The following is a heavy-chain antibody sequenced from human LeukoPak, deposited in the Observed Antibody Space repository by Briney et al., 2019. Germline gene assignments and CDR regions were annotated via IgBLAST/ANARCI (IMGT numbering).Heavy chain of an antibody. Sequence: PSGTLSLTCAVSSGSISSSNWWSWVRQPPGKGLEWIGEIYHSGSTNYNPSLKSRVTISVDKSKNQFSLKLSSVTAADTAVYYCARGREEYSSGWFRFDYWGQGTLVTVSS. CDR1: SGSISSSNW. J-gene: IGHJ4*02. V-gene: IGHV4-4*02. CDR2: IYHSGST. CDR3: ARGREEYSSGWFRFDY. D-gene: IGHD6-19*01.